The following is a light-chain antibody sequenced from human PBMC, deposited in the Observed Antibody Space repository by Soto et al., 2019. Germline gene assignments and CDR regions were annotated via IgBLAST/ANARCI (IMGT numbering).Light chain of an antibody. J-gene: IGKJ2*01. CDR2: KAS. CDR1: QIISSW. V-gene: IGKV1-5*03. Sequence: DIQMTQSPSTLSASVGDRVTITCRASQIISSWLAWYQQKPGKAPKLLIYKASSLESGVPSRFSCSGSGTEFTLTISSLQPDDFATYYCQQYNSYPYTFGQGTKLEIK. CDR3: QQYNSYPYT.